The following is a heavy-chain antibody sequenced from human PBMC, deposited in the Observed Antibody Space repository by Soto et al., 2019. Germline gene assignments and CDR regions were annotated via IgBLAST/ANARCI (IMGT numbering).Heavy chain of an antibody. CDR1: GFSFASFA. D-gene: IGHD3-3*01. J-gene: IGHJ4*02. CDR3: AKWSYLDY. V-gene: IGHV3-23*01. Sequence: GGSLRLSCTTSGFSFASFAMTWVRQAPGKGLEWVATISGSDVKTYYADSVKGRFSISRDTSRNTLYLQMNSLRADDTAIYYCAKWSYLDYWGQGPRVTVS. CDR2: ISGSDVKT.